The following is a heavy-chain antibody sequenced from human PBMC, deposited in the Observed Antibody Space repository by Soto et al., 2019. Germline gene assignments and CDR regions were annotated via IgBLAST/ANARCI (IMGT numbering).Heavy chain of an antibody. V-gene: IGHV1-18*01. Sequence: GASVEVSCKASGYTFTSYCISWVRQAPGQGLEWMGWISAYNGNTNYAQKLQGRVTMTTDTSTSTAYMELRSLRSDDTAVYYCARVFGGVLRFLEWLTHYGMDVWGQGTTVTVSS. D-gene: IGHD3-3*01. CDR3: ARVFGGVLRFLEWLTHYGMDV. J-gene: IGHJ6*02. CDR2: ISAYNGNT. CDR1: GYTFTSYC.